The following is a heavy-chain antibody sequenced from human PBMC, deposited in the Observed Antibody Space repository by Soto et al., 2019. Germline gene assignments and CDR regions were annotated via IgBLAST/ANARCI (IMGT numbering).Heavy chain of an antibody. CDR2: IWYDGSNK. CDR3: ARWGNWKVADY. J-gene: IGHJ4*02. D-gene: IGHD3-16*01. V-gene: IGHV3-33*01. CDR1: GFTFSSHG. Sequence: QVQLVESGGGVVQPGRSLRLSCAASGFTFSSHGMLWVRQAPGKGLEWVAVIWYDGSNKYYADSVKGRFTISRDNSKNMLYLEMNSLRAEDTAVYYCARWGNWKVADYWGQGTLVTVSS.